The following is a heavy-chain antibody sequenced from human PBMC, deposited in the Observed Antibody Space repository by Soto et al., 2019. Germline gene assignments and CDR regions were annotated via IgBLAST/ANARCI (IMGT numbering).Heavy chain of an antibody. CDR3: AKAKFDFWSGYWSPSLDF. Sequence: QVQLVQSGAEVKKPGASVKVSCNASRYTFTSYYIHWVRQATGQGLEWMGWINPNNGYTNYTQKFQGRVTVTRDTSITTAYLELTRLQADDTAVYYCAKAKFDFWSGYWSPSLDFWGQGTLVTVSS. CDR1: RYTFTSYY. V-gene: IGHV1-2*02. CDR2: INPNNGYT. D-gene: IGHD3-3*01. J-gene: IGHJ4*02.